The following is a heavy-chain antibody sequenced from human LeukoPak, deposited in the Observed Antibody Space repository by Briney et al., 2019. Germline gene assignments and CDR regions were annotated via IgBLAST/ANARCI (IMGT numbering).Heavy chain of an antibody. J-gene: IGHJ4*02. V-gene: IGHV1-69*13. D-gene: IGHD3-3*01. CDR1: GGTFISYA. Sequence: SVKVSCKASGGTFISYAISWVRQAPGQGLEWMGGIIPIFGTANYAQKFQGRVTITADESTSTAYMELSSLRSEDTAVYYCARGYYDFWRKYYFDYWGQGTLVTVSS. CDR3: ARGYYDFWRKYYFDY. CDR2: IIPIFGTA.